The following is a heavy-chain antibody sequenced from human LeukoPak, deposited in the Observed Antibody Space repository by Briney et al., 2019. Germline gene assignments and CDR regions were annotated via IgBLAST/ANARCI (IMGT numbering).Heavy chain of an antibody. J-gene: IGHJ3*02. D-gene: IGHD1-1*01. V-gene: IGHV4-61*02. CDR3: ARTWKPSIHEAFHI. CDR1: VGSIISGGYS. CDR2: IYTSGSA. Sequence: PSETLSLTCTVSVGSIISGGYSWNWIRQPAGKGLEWIGRIYTSGSANYNPSLKSRVTFSVDTSKNHFSLNLTSETAADTAIYYCARTWKPSIHEAFHIWGQGTTVTVSS.